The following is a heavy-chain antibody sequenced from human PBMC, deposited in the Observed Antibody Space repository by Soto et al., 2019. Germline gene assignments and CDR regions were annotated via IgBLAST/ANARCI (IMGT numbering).Heavy chain of an antibody. J-gene: IGHJ6*02. CDR3: AIWSNWNPLYYRGMDV. Sequence: QVQLLQSGAEVKKPGSSVKVSCKVSGGAFTNYSLNWVRHAPGQGLEWLRGIIPLHNTSIYSLKLLGRGSVAADISSNTVYMHLSGLTSDDTATYYCAIWSNWNPLYYRGMDVWGRGTTVTVSS. V-gene: IGHV1-69*06. D-gene: IGHD1-20*01. CDR2: IIPLHNTS. CDR1: GGAFTNYS.